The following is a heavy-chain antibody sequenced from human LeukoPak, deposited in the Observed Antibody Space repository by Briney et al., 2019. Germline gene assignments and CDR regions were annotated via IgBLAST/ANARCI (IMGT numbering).Heavy chain of an antibody. CDR2: NTGDGQRA. V-gene: IGHV3-23*01. CDR3: AKHLYFDSGGSNF. D-gene: IGHD3-22*01. Sequence: GGSLRLSCEVSRFILSSFAMTWVRQAPGKGLEWVSSNTGDGQRAHHADSVRGRFTISRDNSKSTLYLQMNSLRAEDTAVYYCAKHLYFDSGGSNFWGLGTLVTVSS. CDR1: RFILSSFA. J-gene: IGHJ4*02.